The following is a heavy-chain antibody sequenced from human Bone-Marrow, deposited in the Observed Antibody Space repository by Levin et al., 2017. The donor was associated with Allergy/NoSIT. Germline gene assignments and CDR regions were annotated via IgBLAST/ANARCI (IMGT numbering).Heavy chain of an antibody. V-gene: IGHV3-23*01. CDR3: ARGSYCNGGTCDTRLGY. J-gene: IGHJ4*02. CDR2: ISDSGGST. CDR1: GFTLSDSA. Sequence: SCAGSGFTLSDSAMNWVRQAPGEGLVWVSGISDSGGSTYYADSVKGRFTISRDISTNTVFLQMNSLSAEATALYYCARGSYCNGGTCDTRLGYWGQGTLVTVSS. D-gene: IGHD2-15*01.